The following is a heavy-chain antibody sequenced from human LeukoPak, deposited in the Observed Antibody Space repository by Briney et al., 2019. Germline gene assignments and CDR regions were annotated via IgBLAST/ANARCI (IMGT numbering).Heavy chain of an antibody. V-gene: IGHV3-21*01. J-gene: IGHJ4*02. CDR1: GFTFSSYA. D-gene: IGHD6-19*01. Sequence: GGSLRLSCAASGFTFSSYAMSWVRQAPGKGLEWVSSISSSSSYIYYADSVKGRFTISRDNAKNSLYLQMNSLRAEDTAVYYCARDGGWYDDGVDYWGQGTLVTVSS. CDR2: ISSSSSYI. CDR3: ARDGGWYDDGVDY.